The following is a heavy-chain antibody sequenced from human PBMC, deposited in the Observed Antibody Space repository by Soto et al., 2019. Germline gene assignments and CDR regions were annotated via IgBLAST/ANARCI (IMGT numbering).Heavy chain of an antibody. Sequence: EVQLLESGGGLVQPGGSLRLSCAASGFTFSSDAMSWVRQAPGKGLEWVSAISGSGGSTYYADSVKGRFTISRDNSKNTLYLQMNSLRAEDTAVYYCAKVVRGPFAVPGRRTPEYYFDYWGQGTLVTVSS. CDR3: AKVVRGPFAVPGRRTPEYYFDY. V-gene: IGHV3-23*01. CDR2: ISGSGGST. CDR1: GFTFSSDA. D-gene: IGHD6-19*01. J-gene: IGHJ4*02.